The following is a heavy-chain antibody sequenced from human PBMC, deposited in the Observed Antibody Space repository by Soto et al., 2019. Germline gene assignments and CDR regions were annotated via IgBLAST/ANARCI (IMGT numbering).Heavy chain of an antibody. CDR1: GYTLTELS. CDR3: VRENYYYGMDA. J-gene: IGHJ6*02. CDR2: FDPEDGET. V-gene: IGHV1-24*01. Sequence: GASVKVSCEVSGYTLTELSMHWVRQAPGKGLEWMGGFDPEDGETIYAQKFQGRVTMTEDTSTDNSKNTLYLQMNSLRVEDTAMYYCVRENYYYGMDAWGQGTAVTVS.